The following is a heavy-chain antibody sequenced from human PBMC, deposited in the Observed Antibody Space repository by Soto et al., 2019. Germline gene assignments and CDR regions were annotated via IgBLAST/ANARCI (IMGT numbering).Heavy chain of an antibody. D-gene: IGHD3-3*01. Sequence: GGSLRLSCAASGFTFGSYWMSWVRQAPGKGLEWLVTIKMDASEKKYVDSVKGRFTMSRDNAKNSLYLQMDSLRAEDTAVYYCAKDNGDFGVVGHIDYWGQGTLVTVSS. CDR2: IKMDASEK. CDR1: GFTFGSYW. V-gene: IGHV3-7*01. CDR3: AKDNGDFGVVGHIDY. J-gene: IGHJ4*02.